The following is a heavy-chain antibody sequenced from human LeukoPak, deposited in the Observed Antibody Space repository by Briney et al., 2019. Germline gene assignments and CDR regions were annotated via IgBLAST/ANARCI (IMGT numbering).Heavy chain of an antibody. D-gene: IGHD3-22*01. V-gene: IGHV3-7*01. J-gene: IGHJ4*02. CDR3: ARDSRGYQ. CDR1: GFTFSTYW. Sequence: GGSLRLSCAASGFTFSTYWMSWVRQAPGKGLEWVANIKEDGSEKYYGDSVKGRFTISRDNAKNSLYLEMNSLRVEDTAVYYWARDSRGYQWGQGTLVTVSS. CDR2: IKEDGSEK.